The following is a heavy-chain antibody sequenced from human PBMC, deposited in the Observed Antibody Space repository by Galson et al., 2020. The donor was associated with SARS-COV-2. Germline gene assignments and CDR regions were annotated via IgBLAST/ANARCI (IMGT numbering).Heavy chain of an antibody. J-gene: IGHJ6*02. D-gene: IGHD5-12*01. CDR2: IDWDDDK. Sequence: GPTLVKPTQTLTLTCTFSGFSLSTSGMCVSWIRQPPGKALEWLALIDWDDDKYYSTSLKTRLTISKDTSKNQVVLTMTNMDPVDTATYYGARIRVEMATIGNYYYYGMDVWGQGTTVTVAS. CDR1: GFSLSTSGMC. CDR3: ARIRVEMATIGNYYYYGMDV. V-gene: IGHV2-70*01.